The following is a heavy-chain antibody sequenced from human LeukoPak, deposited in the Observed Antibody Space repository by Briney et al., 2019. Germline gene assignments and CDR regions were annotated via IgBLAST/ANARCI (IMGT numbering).Heavy chain of an antibody. CDR3: TRAPQWLVYFDY. D-gene: IGHD6-19*01. V-gene: IGHV3-49*04. CDR2: IRSKAYGGTT. Sequence: PGGSLRLSCTASGFTFGDYAMSWVRQAPGKGLEWVGFIRSKAYGGTTEYAASVKGRFTISRDDSKSIAYLQMNSLKTEDTAVYYCTRAPQWLVYFDYWGQGTLVTVSS. J-gene: IGHJ4*02. CDR1: GFTFGDYA.